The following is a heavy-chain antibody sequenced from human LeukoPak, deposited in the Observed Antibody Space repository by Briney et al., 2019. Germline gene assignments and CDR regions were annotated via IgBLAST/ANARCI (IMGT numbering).Heavy chain of an antibody. V-gene: IGHV4-59*01. J-gene: IGHJ5*02. CDR2: IYYSGST. CDR3: ARLAGSGYYVIET. Sequence: SETLSLTCTVSGGSISSYYWSWLRHPPGKGLEWIGYIYYSGSTNYNPSLKSRVTISVDTSKNQYSLKLSSVAAADTAVYYCARLAGSGYYVIETWGEGALGTVSS. CDR1: GGSISSYY. D-gene: IGHD3-22*01.